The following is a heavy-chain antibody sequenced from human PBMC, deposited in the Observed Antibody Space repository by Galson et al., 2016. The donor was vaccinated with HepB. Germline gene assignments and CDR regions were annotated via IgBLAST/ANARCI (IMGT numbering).Heavy chain of an antibody. V-gene: IGHV3-33*01. CDR1: GFAFGTYG. CDR3: ARFPYPCSYGGVVDY. D-gene: IGHD3-16*01. CDR2: IYHAGTDK. Sequence: SLRLSCAASGFAFGTYGMHWVRQSPGKGLEWVAGIYHAGTDKFYADSVKGRFTISRDNSESTVFLQMNSLRPEDTATYYCARFPYPCSYGGVVDYWGQGTLVTVAS. J-gene: IGHJ4*02.